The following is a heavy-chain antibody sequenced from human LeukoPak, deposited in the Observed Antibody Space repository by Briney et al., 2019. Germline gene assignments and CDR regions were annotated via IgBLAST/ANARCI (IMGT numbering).Heavy chain of an antibody. Sequence: GGSLRLSCTASGFTFSSYSMNWVRQAPGRRLEWLSYITSSSSSIFYADSVKGRFTISRDNAKSSLYLQMNSLRVEDTAVYYCARDRPESGYDNDYWGQGTLVTVSS. J-gene: IGHJ4*02. D-gene: IGHD5-12*01. V-gene: IGHV3-48*04. CDR1: GFTFSSYS. CDR3: ARDRPESGYDNDY. CDR2: ITSSSSSI.